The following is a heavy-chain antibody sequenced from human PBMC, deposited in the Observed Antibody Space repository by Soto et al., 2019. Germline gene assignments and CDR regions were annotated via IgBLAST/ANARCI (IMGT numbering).Heavy chain of an antibody. J-gene: IGHJ5*02. CDR1: GGSISSYY. CDR3: ARDLEGYWFDP. CDR2: IYYSGST. V-gene: IGHV4-59*01. Sequence: SETLSLTCTVSGGSISSYYWSWLRQPPGKGLEWIGYIYYSGSTNYNPSLKSRVTISVDTSKNQFSLKLSSVTAADTAVYYCARDLEGYWFDPWGQGTLVTVS.